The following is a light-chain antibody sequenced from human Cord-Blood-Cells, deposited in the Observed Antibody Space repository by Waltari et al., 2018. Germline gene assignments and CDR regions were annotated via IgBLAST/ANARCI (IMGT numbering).Light chain of an antibody. CDR3: QQYNNWPSLT. CDR2: GAS. CDR1: QSVSSN. V-gene: IGKV3-15*01. Sequence: DIVITQSPATMHVPPRERATLSCRASQSVSSNLAWYQQKPDQAPRLLIYGASTRATGIPARFSGSGSGTEFTLTISSLQSEDFAVYYCQQYNNWPSLTFGGGTKVEIK. J-gene: IGKJ4*01.